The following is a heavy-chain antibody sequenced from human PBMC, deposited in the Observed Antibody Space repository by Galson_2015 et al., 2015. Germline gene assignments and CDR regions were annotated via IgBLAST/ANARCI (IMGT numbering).Heavy chain of an antibody. CDR1: GVVFSDVG. V-gene: IGHV3-33*03. CDR3: VKDMVGVVVVAAKNKPDY. J-gene: IGHJ4*02. D-gene: IGHD2-15*01. CDR2: IWNDGSKA. Sequence: SLRLSCEASGVVFSDVGMVWVRQAPGKGLAWVVNIWNDGSKANYADSVEVRFTISRDSSKNRVYLQMDSLRAEDTAVYYCVKDMVGVVVVAAKNKPDYWGQGTLVTVSS.